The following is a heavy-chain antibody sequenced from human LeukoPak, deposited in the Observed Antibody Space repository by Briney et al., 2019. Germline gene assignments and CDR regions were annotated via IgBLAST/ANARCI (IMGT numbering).Heavy chain of an antibody. Sequence: GGSLRLSCPASGFTFSSYAMSWVGQAPGKGLEWVSAISGSGGSTYYADSVKGRFTISRDNSKNTLYLQMNSLRAEDTAVYYCAKGIAVAGPFDYWGQGTLVTVSS. CDR3: AKGIAVAGPFDY. J-gene: IGHJ4*02. CDR1: GFTFSSYA. D-gene: IGHD6-19*01. CDR2: ISGSGGST. V-gene: IGHV3-23*01.